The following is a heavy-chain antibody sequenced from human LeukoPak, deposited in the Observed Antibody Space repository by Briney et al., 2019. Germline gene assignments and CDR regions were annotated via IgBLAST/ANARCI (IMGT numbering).Heavy chain of an antibody. V-gene: IGHV5-51*01. CDR3: ARHLTYAGAWYCPDY. Sequence: GESLKISCKGSGYSFTNYWIGWVRQMPGKGLEWMGIIYPGDSGTRYSPSFQGQVTISADKSISTAYLQWSSLKASDTAMYYCARHLTYAGAWYCPDYWGQGTLVTVSS. J-gene: IGHJ4*02. CDR2: IYPGDSGT. CDR1: GYSFTNYW. D-gene: IGHD2-2*01.